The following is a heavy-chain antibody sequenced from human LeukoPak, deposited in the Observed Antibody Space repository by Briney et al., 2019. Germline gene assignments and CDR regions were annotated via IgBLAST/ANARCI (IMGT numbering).Heavy chain of an antibody. CDR2: IYYSGST. D-gene: IGHD6-13*01. V-gene: IGHV4-61*01. CDR1: GGSVSSGSYY. CDR3: ARGYSSWFDP. J-gene: IGHJ5*02. Sequence: PSETLSLTCTVSGGSVSSGSYYWSWIRQPPGKGLEWIGYIYYSGSTNYNPSLKSRVTISVDTSKNQFSLKLSSVTAADTAVYYRARGYSSWFDPWGQGTLVTVSS.